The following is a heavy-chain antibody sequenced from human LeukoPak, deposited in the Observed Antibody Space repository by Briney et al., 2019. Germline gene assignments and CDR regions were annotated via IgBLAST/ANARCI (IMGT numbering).Heavy chain of an antibody. CDR1: GGTFSSYA. D-gene: IGHD6-19*01. CDR2: IIPIFGTA. CDR3: ARSSSALTPPDY. Sequence: GASVKVPCKASGGTFSSYAISWVRQAPGQGREWMGGIIPIFGTANYAQKFQGRVTITADESTSTAYMELSSLRSEDTAVYYCARSSSALTPPDYWGQGTLVTVSS. V-gene: IGHV1-69*01. J-gene: IGHJ4*02.